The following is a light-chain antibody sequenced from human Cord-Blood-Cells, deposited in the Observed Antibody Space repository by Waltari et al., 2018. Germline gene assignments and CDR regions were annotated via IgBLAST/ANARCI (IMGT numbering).Light chain of an antibody. V-gene: IGKV1-33*01. CDR2: DAS. CDR3: QQYDNLPYT. Sequence: DIQMTQSPSSLSASVGDRVTITCQASQDISNYLNWYQQKPGKAPKLLIYDASNLETGGPSRFSGSGSGTDLTFTISSLQPEDIATYYCQQYDNLPYTFGQWTKLEIK. J-gene: IGKJ2*01. CDR1: QDISNY.